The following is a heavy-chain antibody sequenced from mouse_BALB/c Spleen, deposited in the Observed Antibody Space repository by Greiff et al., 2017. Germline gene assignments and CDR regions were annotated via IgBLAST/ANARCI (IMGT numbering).Heavy chain of an antibody. CDR3: ARCPLYRYEEYYYAMDY. CDR1: GYTFTDYN. Sequence: EVHLVESGPELVKPGASVKISCKASGYTFTDYNMHWVKQSHGKSLEWIGYIYPYNGGTGYNQKFKSKATLTVDNSSSTAYMELRSLTSEDSAVYYCARCPLYRYEEYYYAMDYWGQGTSVTVSS. D-gene: IGHD2-14*01. CDR2: IYPYNGGT. V-gene: IGHV1S29*02. J-gene: IGHJ4*01.